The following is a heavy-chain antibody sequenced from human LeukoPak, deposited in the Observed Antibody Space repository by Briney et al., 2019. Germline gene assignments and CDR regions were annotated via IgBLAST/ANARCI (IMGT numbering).Heavy chain of an antibody. D-gene: IGHD3-10*01. J-gene: IGHJ3*01. CDR3: ACFRRGDPIF. V-gene: IGHV3-23*01. CDR1: GFTFSSYA. Sequence: GGSLRLSCAASGFTFSSYATSWVRQAPGKGLEWVSAISGSGGSTYYADSVKGRFTISRDNSKDTLYLQMNSLRAEDTAVYYCACFRRGDPIFWGQGTMVTVSS. CDR2: ISGSGGST.